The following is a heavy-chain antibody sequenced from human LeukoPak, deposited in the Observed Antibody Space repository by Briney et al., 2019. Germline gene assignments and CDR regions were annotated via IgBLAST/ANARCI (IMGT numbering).Heavy chain of an antibody. V-gene: IGHV1-69*13. J-gene: IGHJ4*02. D-gene: IGHD2-15*01. CDR1: GGTFSIYA. CDR2: IIPIFGTA. Sequence: SVTVSFTASGGTFSIYAISWVRQAPGQGLEWMGGIIPIFGTANYAQKFQGRVTITADESTSTAYMELSSLRSEDTAVYYCARARRRYCSGGSCYSFDYWGQGTLVTVSS. CDR3: ARARRRYCSGGSCYSFDY.